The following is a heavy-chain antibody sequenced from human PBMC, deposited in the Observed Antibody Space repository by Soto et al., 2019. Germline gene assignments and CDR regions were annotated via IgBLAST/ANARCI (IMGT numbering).Heavy chain of an antibody. D-gene: IGHD3-3*01. CDR1: GGSVSSSNW. J-gene: IGHJ5*02. CDR2: IYHSGST. CDR3: ARRGTIFGVVIKANWFDP. Sequence: SETLSLTCAVSGGSVSSSNWWSWVRQPPGKGLEWIGEIYHSGSTNYNPSLKSRVTISVDKSKNQFSLKLSSVTAADTAVYYCARRGTIFGVVIKANWFDPWGQGTLVTVSS. V-gene: IGHV4-4*02.